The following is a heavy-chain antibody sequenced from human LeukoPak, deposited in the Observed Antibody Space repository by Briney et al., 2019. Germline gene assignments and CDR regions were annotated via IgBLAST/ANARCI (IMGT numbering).Heavy chain of an antibody. CDR3: ARDLVTVTKGFDI. D-gene: IGHD4-17*01. CDR2: ISYIGST. V-gene: IGHV4-59*11. CDR1: GDSFSSHY. Sequence: SETLSLTCAVSGDSFSSHYWTWIRQSPGKGLEWIGYISYIGSTNYNPSLKSRATISIDTSKNQFSLKLRSVTAADTAVYYCARDLVTVTKGFDIWGQGTMVSVSS. J-gene: IGHJ3*02.